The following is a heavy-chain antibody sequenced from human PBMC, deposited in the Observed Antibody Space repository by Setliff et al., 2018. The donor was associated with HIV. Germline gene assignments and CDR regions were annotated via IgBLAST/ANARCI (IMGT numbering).Heavy chain of an antibody. CDR1: GDSISSSTFY. Sequence: PSETLSLTCTVSGDSISSSTFYWGWIRQPPGKGLEWIGSIYYSGTTYYNPSLKSRVAISVDTSKNQFSLKLSSVTAADTAVHYCARPRLRGSGAFDIWGQGTMVTVSS. J-gene: IGHJ3*02. CDR3: ARPRLRGSGAFDI. D-gene: IGHD2-21*01. CDR2: IYYSGTT. V-gene: IGHV4-39*01.